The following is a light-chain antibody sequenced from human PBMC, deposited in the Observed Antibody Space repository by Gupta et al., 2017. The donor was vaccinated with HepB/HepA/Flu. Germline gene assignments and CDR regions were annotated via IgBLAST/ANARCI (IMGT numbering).Light chain of an antibody. CDR2: GNS. CDR3: QSYDSNLSGVV. J-gene: IGLJ2*01. CDR1: SSNIGAGYD. Sequence: QSVLTQPPSVSGAPGQRVTISCTGSSSNIGAGYDVHWYQQLPGTAPKLLIYGNSNRPSGVPDRFSGSKSGTSASLAIXGXQAEDEXDYYCQSYDSNLSGVVFGGGTKLTVL. V-gene: IGLV1-40*01.